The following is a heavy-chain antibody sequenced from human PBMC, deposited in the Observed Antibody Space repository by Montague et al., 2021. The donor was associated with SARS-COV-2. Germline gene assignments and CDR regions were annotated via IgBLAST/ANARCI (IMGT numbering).Heavy chain of an antibody. CDR1: GGSISSSSYY. CDR2: IYYSGST. Sequence: SETLSLTCTVSGGSISSSSYYWGWLRQPPGMGLEWIGSIYYSGSTYYNPSLKSRVTISVDTSKYQFSLKLSSVTAADTAVYYCARQEYYYDSSCYGGMDWLDPWGQGTLVTVSS. J-gene: IGHJ5*02. D-gene: IGHD3-22*01. CDR3: ARQEYYYDSSCYGGMDWLDP. V-gene: IGHV4-39*01.